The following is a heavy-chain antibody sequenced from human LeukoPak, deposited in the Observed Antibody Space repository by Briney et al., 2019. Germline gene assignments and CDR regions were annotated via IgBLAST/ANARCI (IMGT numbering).Heavy chain of an antibody. CDR1: GGSISSYY. CDR3: ARSYYDSSGYYIPEYFQH. V-gene: IGHV4-59*01. D-gene: IGHD3-22*01. CDR2: IYYSGST. Sequence: KPSETLSLTCTVSGGSISSYYWSWIRQPPGKGLEWIGYIYYSGSTNYNPSLKSRVTISVDTSKNQFSLKLSSVTAADTAVYYCARSYYDSSGYYIPEYFQHWGQGTLVTVSS. J-gene: IGHJ1*01.